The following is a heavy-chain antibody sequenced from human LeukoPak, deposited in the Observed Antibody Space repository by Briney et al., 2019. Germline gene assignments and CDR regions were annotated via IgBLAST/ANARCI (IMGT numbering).Heavy chain of an antibody. CDR1: GYTFTSSD. CDR2: MNPNSGNT. V-gene: IGHV1-8*03. D-gene: IGHD6-19*01. CDR3: ARGRLNPTGSCSRRSYAFDI. Sequence: ASLKVSCKASGYTFTSSDINWVRQATGQGLEWMGWMNPNSGNTGYAKKFQGRVTITRNTSISTAYMELSSLGSEDTAVYYCARGRLNPTGSCSRRSYAFDIWGQGTMVTVYS. J-gene: IGHJ3*02.